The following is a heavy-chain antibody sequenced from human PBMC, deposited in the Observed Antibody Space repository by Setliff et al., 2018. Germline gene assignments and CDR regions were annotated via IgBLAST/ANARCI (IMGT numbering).Heavy chain of an antibody. CDR2: ISSSSSYI. CDR1: GFTFSSYS. Sequence: GSLRLSCAASGFTFSSYSMNWVRQAPGKGLEWVSSISSSSSYIYYADSVKGRFTISRDNAKNSLYLQMNSLRAEDTAVYYCAREGDGGVNQFDYWGQGTLVTVSS. CDR3: AREGDGGVNQFDY. J-gene: IGHJ4*02. V-gene: IGHV3-21*01. D-gene: IGHD3-16*01.